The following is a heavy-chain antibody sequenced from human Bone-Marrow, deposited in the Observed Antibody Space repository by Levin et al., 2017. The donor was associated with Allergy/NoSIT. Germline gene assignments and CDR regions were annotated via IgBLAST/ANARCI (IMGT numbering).Heavy chain of an antibody. V-gene: IGHV4-59*02. J-gene: IGHJ5*02. CDR2: VHYSEGT. CDR3: ARGGNYYVNTP. Sequence: SQTLSLTCSVSGGSVTSNYWTWIRRPPGKGLEWIGYVHYSEGTSYNPSLKSRVTISLDTSRNQFSLKLSSVTAADTANYYCARGGNYYVNTPWGQGTQVIVSS. CDR1: GGSVTSNY. D-gene: IGHD1-26*01.